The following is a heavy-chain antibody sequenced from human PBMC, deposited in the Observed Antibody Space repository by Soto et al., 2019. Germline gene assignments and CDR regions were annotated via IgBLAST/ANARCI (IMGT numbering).Heavy chain of an antibody. CDR3: ARVSSSIAVVPDYGMDV. CDR1: GYTFISHG. V-gene: IGHV1-18*04. J-gene: IGHJ6*01. CDR2: ISGKNGNT. Sequence: QVQLVQSGVAVKKPGASVKVSCKASGYTFISHGISWVRPAPGQGLEWMGWISGKNGNTNYAQKLQGRVTLTTDTSTSTAYMELRSLRSDDTAVYYCARVSSSIAVVPDYGMDVWWQGTTVTVSS. D-gene: IGHD2-15*01.